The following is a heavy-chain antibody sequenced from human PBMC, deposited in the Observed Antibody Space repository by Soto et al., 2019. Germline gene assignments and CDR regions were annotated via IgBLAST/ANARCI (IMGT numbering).Heavy chain of an antibody. CDR3: ARSIVTPSAIFDH. CDR2: IYRTGHT. V-gene: IGHV4-30-2*01. D-gene: IGHD2-21*02. Sequence: QLQLLESGSRLVKPSQTLSLTCAVSGGSVNRGGYSWSWIRQTPGKGLEWLAYIYRTGHTIYNPSLNRRATISLDEPNNQFSLHLTSVPAADTAVYYCARSIVTPSAIFDHWGQGLLVTVSS. CDR1: GGSVNRGGYS. J-gene: IGHJ5*02.